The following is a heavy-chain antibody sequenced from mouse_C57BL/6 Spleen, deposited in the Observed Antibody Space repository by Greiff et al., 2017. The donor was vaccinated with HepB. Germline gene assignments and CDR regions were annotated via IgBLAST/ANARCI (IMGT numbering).Heavy chain of an antibody. J-gene: IGHJ4*01. CDR3: TRSIVAFYAMDY. CDR1: GYTFTDYE. CDR2: IDPETGGT. D-gene: IGHD1-1*01. Sequence: VQLQQSGAELVRPGASVTLSCKASGYTFTDYEMHWVKQTPVHGLEWIGAIDPETGGTAYNQKFKGKAILTADKSSSTAYMELRSLTSEDSAVYYCTRSIVAFYAMDYWGQGTSVTVSS. V-gene: IGHV1-15*01.